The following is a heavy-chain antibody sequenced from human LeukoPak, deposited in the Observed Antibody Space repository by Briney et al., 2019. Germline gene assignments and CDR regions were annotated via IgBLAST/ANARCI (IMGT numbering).Heavy chain of an antibody. J-gene: IGHJ4*02. CDR3: AKGEMATGYYDY. CDR1: GLTFSIYG. V-gene: IGHV3-30*18. Sequence: GRSLRLSCAASGLTFSIYGMHWVRQAPGKGPEWVALISYDGGNKQYADSVRGRFTISRDNSKNTVSLQMNNLRAEDTAVYYCAKGEMATGYYDYWGQGTLVTVSS. CDR2: ISYDGGNK. D-gene: IGHD5-24*01.